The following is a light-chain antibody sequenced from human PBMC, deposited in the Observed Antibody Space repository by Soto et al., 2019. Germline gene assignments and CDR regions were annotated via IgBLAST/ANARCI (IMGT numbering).Light chain of an antibody. Sequence: EIVMTQSPVALSVSPGESAALSCRASQSVGRNFAWYQQRPGQAPRVLIYGTSTRSTGVPARFSGSGSGTDFTLTSSSLQSEDVAFYYCQQYNKWPYTFGQGTRVEIK. CDR3: QQYNKWPYT. CDR1: QSVGRN. J-gene: IGKJ2*01. V-gene: IGKV3-15*01. CDR2: GTS.